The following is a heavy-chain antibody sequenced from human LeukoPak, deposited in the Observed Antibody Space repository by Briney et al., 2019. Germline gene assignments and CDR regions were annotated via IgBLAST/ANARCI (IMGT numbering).Heavy chain of an antibody. Sequence: GGSLRLSCAASGFSFSSYAMSWVRQAPGKGLEWVSGISWNSGSIGYADSVKGRFTISRDNAKNSLYLQMNSLRAEDTALYYCAKTATEGKYYYYYYMDVWGKGTTVTVSS. CDR1: GFSFSSYA. CDR3: AKTATEGKYYYYYYMDV. V-gene: IGHV3-9*01. D-gene: IGHD3-10*01. CDR2: ISWNSGSI. J-gene: IGHJ6*03.